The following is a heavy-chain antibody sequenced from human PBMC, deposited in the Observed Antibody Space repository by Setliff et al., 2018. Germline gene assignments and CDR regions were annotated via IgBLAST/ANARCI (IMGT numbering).Heavy chain of an antibody. J-gene: IGHJ3*02. Sequence: PSETLSLTCTVSGGSISSRSYYWGWIRQPPGKGLEWIGSIYHSGSSYYNPSLRSRVTIXXXTSKNXXXXXXXXXXXXXXXXXYCARGRMRGSCSGPSCTYDPFDIWGQGTPVTVSS. D-gene: IGHD2-2*01. CDR3: ARGRMRGSCSGPSCTYDPFDI. CDR2: IYHSGSS. CDR1: GGSISSRSYY. V-gene: IGHV4-39*01.